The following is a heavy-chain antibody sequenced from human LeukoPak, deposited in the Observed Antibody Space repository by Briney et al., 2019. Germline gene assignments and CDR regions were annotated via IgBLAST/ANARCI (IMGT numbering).Heavy chain of an antibody. CDR2: ISGSGVST. D-gene: IGHD2-15*01. Sequence: GGSLRLSRAASGFTFSTYAMSWVRPAPGTGLEWVSSISGSGVSTYCADSVKGRFTISGENSKNPLYLQMNSLRVEDTAAYYCARRYCSGGSCYTRYYGMDVWGQGSTVTVS. V-gene: IGHV3-23*01. CDR3: ARRYCSGGSCYTRYYGMDV. CDR1: GFTFSTYA. J-gene: IGHJ6*02.